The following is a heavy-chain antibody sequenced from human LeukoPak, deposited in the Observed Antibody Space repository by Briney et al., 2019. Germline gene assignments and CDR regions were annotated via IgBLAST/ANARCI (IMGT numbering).Heavy chain of an antibody. V-gene: IGHV3-30*02. J-gene: IGHJ4*02. CDR2: LPYDGSNK. CDR1: GLTFSRYG. D-gene: IGHD3-16*01. CDR3: ATDMGGPADS. Sequence: PGGSLRLSCAASGLTFSRYGMHWFRQAPGKGLEWVAFLPYDGSNKYYAASVKGRFTVSRDNSKSTLYLQMNKLRAEATAVYYCATDMGGPADSWGQGTLVTVSS.